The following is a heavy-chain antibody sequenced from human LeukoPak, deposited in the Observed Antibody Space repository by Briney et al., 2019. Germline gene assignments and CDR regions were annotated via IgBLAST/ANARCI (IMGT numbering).Heavy chain of an antibody. Sequence: PSETLSLTCAAYGGSFSGYYWSWIRQPPGKGLEWIGEINHSGSTNYNPSLKSRVTISVDTSKNQFSLKLSSVTAADTAVYYCACGEQLPECSSTSCEYFDYWRQGTLVTVSS. CDR2: INHSGST. CDR1: GGSFSGYY. V-gene: IGHV4-34*01. CDR3: ACGEQLPECSSTSCEYFDY. J-gene: IGHJ4*02. D-gene: IGHD2-2*01.